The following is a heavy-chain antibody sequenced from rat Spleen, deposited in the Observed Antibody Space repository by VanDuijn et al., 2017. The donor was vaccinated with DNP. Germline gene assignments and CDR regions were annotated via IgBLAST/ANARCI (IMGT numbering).Heavy chain of an antibody. CDR3: TRDVPNYLDY. J-gene: IGHJ2*01. V-gene: IGHV2S13*01. CDR1: GFSLTSYN. Sequence: QVQLKESGPGLVQPSRTLSLTCTVSGFSLTSYNVHWVRQPPGKGLEWMGVIWSGGNTDYNSALKPRLSISRDTSESRVFLKMNSLQTEDTAIYFCTRDVPNYLDYWGQGVMVTVSS. CDR2: IWSGGNT.